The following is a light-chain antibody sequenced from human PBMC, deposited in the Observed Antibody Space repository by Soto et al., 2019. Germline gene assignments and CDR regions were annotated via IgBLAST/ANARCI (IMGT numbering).Light chain of an antibody. J-gene: IGKJ1*01. CDR3: QQYNEWPRT. CDR2: GAS. CDR1: TSVGRN. V-gene: IGKV3-15*01. Sequence: EIVMTQSPATLSVSPGERATLSCRASTSVGRNLAWYQQKPGQAPRLLIYGASARATGIPATFSGSGSGTDFTLIISSLQSEDFAVFYCQQYNEWPRTFGQGTKVDI.